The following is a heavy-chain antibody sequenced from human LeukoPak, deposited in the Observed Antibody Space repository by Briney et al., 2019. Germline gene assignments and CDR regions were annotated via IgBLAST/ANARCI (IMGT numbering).Heavy chain of an antibody. Sequence: PGGSLRLSCAGSGFIFNNYAMHWVRQPPGKGLEWVSGISWNSGGIDYADSVKGRFTISRDNAKTSLYLQMNSLRAEDTAIYYCTTSDCEYWGQGTLVTVSS. CDR1: GFIFNNYA. CDR3: TTSDCEY. CDR2: ISWNSGGI. D-gene: IGHD1-1*01. J-gene: IGHJ4*02. V-gene: IGHV3-9*01.